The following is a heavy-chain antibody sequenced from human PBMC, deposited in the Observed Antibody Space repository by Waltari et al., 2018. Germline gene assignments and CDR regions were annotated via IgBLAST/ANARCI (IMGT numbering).Heavy chain of an antibody. CDR1: GGSLSGGTYS. CDR2: IYDSGST. CDR3: ARVQYADFSYHFDY. D-gene: IGHD2-8*01. Sequence: QLQLQESGSGLAKPSETLSLTCVVSGGSLSGGTYSWNWIRQPPGKGLEWIGLIYDSGSTYYNPSLKSRLTMSVDMSKNQFSLKLTSATAADTGIYYCARVQYADFSYHFDYWGRGTLVTVSS. J-gene: IGHJ4*02. V-gene: IGHV4-30-2*01.